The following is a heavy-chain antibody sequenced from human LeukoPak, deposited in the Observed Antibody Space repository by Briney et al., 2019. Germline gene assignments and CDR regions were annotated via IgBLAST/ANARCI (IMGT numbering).Heavy chain of an antibody. V-gene: IGHV3-11*01. D-gene: IGHD3-3*01. J-gene: IGHJ3*02. CDR2: ISSSGSTI. Sequence: GGSLRLSCAASGFTFSDYYMSWIRQAPGKGLEWVSYISSSGSTIYYADSVKGRFTISRDNAKNSLYLQMNSLRAEDTAVYYCATPISSDDAFDIWGQGTMVTVSS. CDR3: ATPISSDDAFDI. CDR1: GFTFSDYY.